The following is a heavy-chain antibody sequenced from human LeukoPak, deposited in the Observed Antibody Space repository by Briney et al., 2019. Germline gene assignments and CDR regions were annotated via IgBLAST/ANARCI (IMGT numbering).Heavy chain of an antibody. CDR1: GLTFSSYA. D-gene: IGHD2-2*01. Sequence: GGSLRLSCAASGLTFSSYAMSWVRQAPGKGLEWVSAISGSGGSTYYADSVKGRFTISRDNSKNTLYLQMNSLRAEDTAVYYCAKGPAAIGGYFDYWGQGTLVTVSS. CDR3: AKGPAAIGGYFDY. V-gene: IGHV3-23*01. CDR2: ISGSGGST. J-gene: IGHJ4*02.